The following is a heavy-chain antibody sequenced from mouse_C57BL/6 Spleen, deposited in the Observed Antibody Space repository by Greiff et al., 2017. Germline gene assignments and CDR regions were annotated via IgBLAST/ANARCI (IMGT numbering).Heavy chain of an antibody. CDR2: INYDGSST. CDR3: AKIYDGYYGVLDY. CDR1: GFTFSDYY. V-gene: IGHV5-16*01. D-gene: IGHD2-3*01. J-gene: IGHJ4*01. Sequence: EVQRVESEGGLVQPGSSMKLSCTASGFTFSDYYMAWVRQVPEKGLEWVANINYDGSSTYYLDSLKSRFIISRDNAKNILYLQMSSLKSEDTDTYYCAKIYDGYYGVLDYWGQGTSVTVSS.